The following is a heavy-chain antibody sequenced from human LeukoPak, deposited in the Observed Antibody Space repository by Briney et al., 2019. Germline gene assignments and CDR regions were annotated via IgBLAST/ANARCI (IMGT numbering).Heavy chain of an antibody. CDR2: INPSGGST. CDR1: GYTLTGLS. D-gene: IGHD4-17*01. J-gene: IGHJ4*02. CDR3: ARDIGPPYGDYNQFDY. V-gene: IGHV1-46*01. Sequence: ASVKVSCKVSGYTLTGLSMHWVRQAPGQGLEWMGIINPSGGSTSYAQKFQGRVTMTRDTSTSTVYMELSSLRSEDTAVYYCARDIGPPYGDYNQFDYWGQGTLVTVSS.